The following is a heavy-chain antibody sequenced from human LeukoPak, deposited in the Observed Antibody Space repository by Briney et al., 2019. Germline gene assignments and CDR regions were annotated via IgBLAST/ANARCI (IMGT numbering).Heavy chain of an antibody. CDR2: TNPNSGGT. CDR3: ARNPIAVAGTAGYYGMDV. J-gene: IGHJ6*02. Sequence: ASVKVSCKASGYTFTGYYMHWVRQAPGQGLEWMGWTNPNSGGTNYAQKFQGRVTMTRDTSISTAYMELSRLRSDDTAVYYCARNPIAVAGTAGYYGMDVWGQGTTVTVSS. CDR1: GYTFTGYY. D-gene: IGHD6-19*01. V-gene: IGHV1-2*02.